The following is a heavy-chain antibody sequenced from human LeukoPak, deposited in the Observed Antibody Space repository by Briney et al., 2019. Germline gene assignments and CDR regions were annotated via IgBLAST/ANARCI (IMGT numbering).Heavy chain of an antibody. J-gene: IGHJ4*02. V-gene: IGHV3-11*01. CDR1: GFTFSDYY. CDR2: SSSSGSNI. CDR3: ARRVGATGGFFDH. Sequence: GGSLRLSCAASGFTFSDYYVSWIRQAPGKGLEWLSYSSSSGSNIYYADSVKGRFTISRDNAKNSLYLQMNSLRAEDTAVYYCARRVGATGGFFDHWGQGTLVTVSS. D-gene: IGHD1-26*01.